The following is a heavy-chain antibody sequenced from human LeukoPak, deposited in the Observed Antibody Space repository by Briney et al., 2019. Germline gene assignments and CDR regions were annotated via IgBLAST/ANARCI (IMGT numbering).Heavy chain of an antibody. CDR1: GFSVSSNY. J-gene: IGHJ3*02. Sequence: GGSLRLSCAASGFSVSSNYVSWVRQAPGKGLEWVSIIYSGESTYYADSVRGRFTISKDNSKNTLYLQMNSLRAEDTAVYYCAHYYDSRGKAPGAFDTWGQGTMVTVSS. D-gene: IGHD3-22*01. CDR2: IYSGEST. V-gene: IGHV3-53*01. CDR3: AHYYDSRGKAPGAFDT.